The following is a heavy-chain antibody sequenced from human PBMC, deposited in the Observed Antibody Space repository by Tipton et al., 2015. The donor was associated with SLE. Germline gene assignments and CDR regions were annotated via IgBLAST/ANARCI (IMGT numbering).Heavy chain of an antibody. D-gene: IGHD3-22*01. Sequence: SLRLSCAVPSGSISSSDWWSWVRQPPGKGLEWIGEIYRSGSATYNPSLKSRVTISMDKSKDQFSLNLASVTPADTAVYYCARNGFYSLDYWGQGTLVTVSS. CDR3: ARNGFYSLDY. V-gene: IGHV4-4*02. CDR1: SGSISSSDW. CDR2: IYRSGSA. J-gene: IGHJ4*02.